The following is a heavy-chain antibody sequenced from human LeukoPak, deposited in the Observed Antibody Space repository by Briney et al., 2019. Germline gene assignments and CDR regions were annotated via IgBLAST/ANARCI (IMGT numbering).Heavy chain of an antibody. CDR3: ARFRLTVTTYAHLDY. D-gene: IGHD4-17*01. V-gene: IGHV3-11*01. CDR2: ISSSGSTI. J-gene: IGHJ4*02. CDR1: GFTFSDYY. Sequence: PGGSLRLSCAASGFTFSDYYMSWIRQASGKGLEWVSYISSSGSTIDYADSVKGRFTISRDNAKNSLYLQMNSLRAEDTAVYYCARFRLTVTTYAHLDYWGQGTLVTVSS.